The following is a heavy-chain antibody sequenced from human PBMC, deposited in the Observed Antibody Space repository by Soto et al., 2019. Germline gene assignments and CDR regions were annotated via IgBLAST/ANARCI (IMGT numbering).Heavy chain of an antibody. CDR1: GGNFSSSA. J-gene: IGHJ3*02. CDR3: ARGLGSRQLLADHDAFPT. CDR2: IIPIFGTA. Sequence: VKVSSKASGGNFSSSAISWVREAPGQGLEWKGGIIPIFGTANYAQKFQGRVTITADESTSTASMELSSLRSEDTAVYYCARGLGSRQLLADHDAFPTSGQVTMVTVSS. D-gene: IGHD6-13*01. V-gene: IGHV1-69*13.